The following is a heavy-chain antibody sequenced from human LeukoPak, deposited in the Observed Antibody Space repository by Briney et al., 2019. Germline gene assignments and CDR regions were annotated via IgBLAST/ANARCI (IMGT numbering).Heavy chain of an antibody. J-gene: IGHJ4*02. V-gene: IGHV3-30*18. CDR1: GFTFSTYG. Sequence: PGRSLRLSCAASGFTFSTYGMNWVRQAPGKGLEWVAVISYDGRQKYYADSVKGRFTISRDNSKDTVYLQMNSLRDEDTAVYYCAKGSSSWSIDYWGQGTLVTVSS. CDR2: ISYDGRQK. D-gene: IGHD6-13*01. CDR3: AKGSSSWSIDY.